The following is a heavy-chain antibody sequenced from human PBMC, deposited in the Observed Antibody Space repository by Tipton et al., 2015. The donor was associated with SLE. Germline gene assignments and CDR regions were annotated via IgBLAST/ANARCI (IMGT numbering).Heavy chain of an antibody. J-gene: IGHJ4*02. D-gene: IGHD3-10*01. CDR3: AGDRTGGFGASLNSFDL. CDR2: ISPFYGKT. CDR1: GYTFTGYG. V-gene: IGHV1-18*01. Sequence: QLVQSGAEVKKPGASVKVSCKASGYTFTGYGISWVRQAPGQGLEWMGWISPFYGKTKYAQNLQDRVTMTTDTSTNTVYMELRSLRSAVTAVYYCAGDRTGGFGASLNSFDLWGQGTLVTVSS.